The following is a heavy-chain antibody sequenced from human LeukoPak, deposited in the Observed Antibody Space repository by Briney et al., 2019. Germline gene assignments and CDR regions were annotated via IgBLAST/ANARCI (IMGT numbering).Heavy chain of an antibody. J-gene: IGHJ3*02. Sequence: GASVKVSCKASGYTFTSYDINWVRQAPGQGLEWMGWISAYNGNTNYAQKLQGRVTMTTDTSTSTAYMELRSLRSDDTAVYYCVQSSGYYYGAFDIWGQGTMVTVSS. CDR2: ISAYNGNT. D-gene: IGHD3-22*01. CDR1: GYTFTSYD. CDR3: VQSSGYYYGAFDI. V-gene: IGHV1-18*01.